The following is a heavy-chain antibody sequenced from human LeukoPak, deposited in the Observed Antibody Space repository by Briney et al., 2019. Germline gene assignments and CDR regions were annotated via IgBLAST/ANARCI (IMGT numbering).Heavy chain of an antibody. J-gene: IGHJ4*02. Sequence: SQTLSLTCAISGDSVSSNSAAWNWIRQSPSRGLEWLGRTYYRSKWYNDYAVSVKSRITINPDTSKNQFSLQLNSVTPEDTAVYYCARVIAVAILGRLSYYFDYWGQGTLVTVSS. CDR1: GDSVSSNSAA. CDR3: ARVIAVAILGRLSYYFDY. V-gene: IGHV6-1*01. D-gene: IGHD6-19*01. CDR2: TYYRSKWYN.